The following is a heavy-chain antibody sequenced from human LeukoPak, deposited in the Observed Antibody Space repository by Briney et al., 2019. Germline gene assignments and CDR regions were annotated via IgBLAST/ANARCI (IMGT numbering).Heavy chain of an antibody. Sequence: SQTLSLTCAISVDSVPINCAPWNWIRQSPSRGLEWLGRTYYRSKLYYDYAVYVKSRITINPDTSKNQFSLQLNSVTPEDTAVYYCARDQDGPGATVDHWGQGTLVTVSS. CDR2: TYYRSKLYY. CDR1: VDSVPINCAP. V-gene: IGHV6-1*01. D-gene: IGHD1-26*01. J-gene: IGHJ5*02. CDR3: ARDQDGPGATVDH.